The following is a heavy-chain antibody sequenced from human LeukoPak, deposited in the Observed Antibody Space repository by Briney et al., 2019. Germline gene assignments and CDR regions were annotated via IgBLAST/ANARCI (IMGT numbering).Heavy chain of an antibody. CDR2: IYHSGST. D-gene: IGHD6-13*01. J-gene: IGHJ5*02. V-gene: IGHV4-38-2*02. CDR3: ARMFRSSWYINWFDP. Sequence: SETLSLTCTVSGYSISSGYFCGWIRPPPGKGLEWIGSIYHSGSTSYNPSLKSRLTISVDTSKNQFSLKLNFVTAADTAMYYCARMFRSSWYINWFDPWGQGTLVTVSS. CDR1: GYSISSGYF.